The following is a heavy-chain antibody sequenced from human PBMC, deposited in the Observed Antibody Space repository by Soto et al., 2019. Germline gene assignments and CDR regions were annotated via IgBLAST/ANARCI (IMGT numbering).Heavy chain of an antibody. Sequence: EVQLLDSGGGLVQPGGSLRLSCAASGFTFSTYAMSWVRQAPGKGLEWVSTITGSGSSTYYADSVKGRFTISRDNXQATLSLQMNSLRAEDTAVYYCAKDLYGDYGGVDYWGQGTLVTVSS. CDR1: GFTFSTYA. V-gene: IGHV3-23*01. D-gene: IGHD4-17*01. J-gene: IGHJ4*02. CDR3: AKDLYGDYGGVDY. CDR2: ITGSGSST.